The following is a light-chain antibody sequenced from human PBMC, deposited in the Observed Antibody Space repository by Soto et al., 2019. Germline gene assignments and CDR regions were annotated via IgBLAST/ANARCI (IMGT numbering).Light chain of an antibody. CDR1: QGISNY. V-gene: IGKV1-27*01. CDR3: KKYNSALQT. Sequence: DIQMTQSPSSLSASVGDRVTITCRASQGISNYLAWYQQKPGKVPKLLIYAASTLQSGVPSRFSGSGSGTDFTLTISSLQPEDVGTYYCKKYNSALQTLGQGATV. J-gene: IGKJ1*01. CDR2: AAS.